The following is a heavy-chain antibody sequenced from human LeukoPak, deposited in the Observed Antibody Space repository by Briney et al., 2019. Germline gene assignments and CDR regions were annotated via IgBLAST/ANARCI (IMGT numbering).Heavy chain of an antibody. D-gene: IGHD3-22*01. Sequence: SETLSLTCTVSGGSISGYYWSWMRQPPGGGVEWIGHIYSSGSTKYNPSLKSRVTISVDTSKNQFSLKLSSVTAADTAVYYCARNYDSSGYTAFGYWGRGTLLTVSS. J-gene: IGHJ4*02. CDR3: ARNYDSSGYTAFGY. CDR2: IYSSGST. CDR1: GGSISGYY. V-gene: IGHV4-59*01.